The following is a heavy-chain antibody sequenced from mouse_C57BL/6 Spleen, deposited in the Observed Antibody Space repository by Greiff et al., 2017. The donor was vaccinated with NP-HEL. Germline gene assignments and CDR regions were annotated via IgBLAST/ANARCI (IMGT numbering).Heavy chain of an antibody. CDR1: GYAFSSSW. V-gene: IGHV1-82*01. Sequence: VQLQQSGPELVKPGASVKISCKASGYAFSSSWMNWVQQRPGKGLEWLGRIYPGDGDTNYNGKFKGKATLTADKSSSTAYMQLSSLTSEDSAVYFCARSGLASPDGFAYWGQGTLVTVSA. CDR3: ARSGLASPDGFAY. D-gene: IGHD6-1*01. J-gene: IGHJ3*01. CDR2: IYPGDGDT.